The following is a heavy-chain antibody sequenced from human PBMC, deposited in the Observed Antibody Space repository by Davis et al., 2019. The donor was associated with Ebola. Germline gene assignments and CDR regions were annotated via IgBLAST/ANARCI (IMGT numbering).Heavy chain of an antibody. J-gene: IGHJ6*02. CDR1: GGTFSSYA. D-gene: IGHD6-13*01. V-gene: IGHV1-69*05. CDR2: IIPIFGTA. Sequence: SVKVSCKASGGTFSSYAISWVRQAPGQGLEWMGGIIPIFGTANYAQKFQGRVTMTRDTSTSTVYMELSRLRSDDTAVYYCAREQLVPDYYYYGMDVWGQGTTVTVSS. CDR3: AREQLVPDYYYYGMDV.